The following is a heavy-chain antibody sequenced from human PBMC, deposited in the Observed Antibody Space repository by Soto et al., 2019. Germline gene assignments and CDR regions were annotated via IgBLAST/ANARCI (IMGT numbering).Heavy chain of an antibody. CDR3: ARCRVVEMITFGGVIVEEVPRLFDY. Sequence: GESLKISCKGSGYSFTSYWIGWVRQMPGKGLEWMGIIYPGDSDTRYSPSFQGQVTISADKSISTAYLQWSSLKASDTAMYYCARCRVVEMITFGGVIVEEVPRLFDYWGQGTLVTVSS. V-gene: IGHV5-51*01. CDR2: IYPGDSDT. D-gene: IGHD3-16*02. J-gene: IGHJ4*02. CDR1: GYSFTSYW.